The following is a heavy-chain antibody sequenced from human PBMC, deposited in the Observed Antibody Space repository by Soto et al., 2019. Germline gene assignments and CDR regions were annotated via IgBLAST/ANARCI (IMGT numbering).Heavy chain of an antibody. D-gene: IGHD4-17*01. Sequence: SVKVSCKASGGTFSSYAISWVRQAPGQGLEWMGGIIPIFGTANYAQKFQGRVTITADKSTITAYTELSSLRPEDTAVYYCARDHSGDYNYYYYYGMDVWGQGTTVTVSS. CDR1: GGTFSSYA. CDR3: ARDHSGDYNYYYYYGMDV. CDR2: IIPIFGTA. J-gene: IGHJ6*02. V-gene: IGHV1-69*06.